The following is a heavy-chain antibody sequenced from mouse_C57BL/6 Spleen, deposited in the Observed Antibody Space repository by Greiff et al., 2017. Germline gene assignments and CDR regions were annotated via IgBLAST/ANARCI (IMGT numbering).Heavy chain of an antibody. CDR1: GYAFTNYL. Sequence: VQLQQSGAELVRPGTSVKVSCKASGYAFTNYLIEWVKQRPGQGLEWIGVINPGSGGTTYNEKFKGKATLTADKSSSTAYMQLSSLTSEDSAVYFCAREEITASYFDYWGQGTTLTVSS. CDR2: INPGSGGT. CDR3: AREEITASYFDY. D-gene: IGHD1-1*01. J-gene: IGHJ2*01. V-gene: IGHV1-54*01.